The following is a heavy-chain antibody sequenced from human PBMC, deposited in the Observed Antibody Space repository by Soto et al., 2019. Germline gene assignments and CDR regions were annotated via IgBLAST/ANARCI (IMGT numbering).Heavy chain of an antibody. CDR1: GYTFTSYG. V-gene: IGHV1-18*01. CDR2: ISAYDGNT. CDR3: ARDLRSYDFWSCYNCESSSDAFDI. J-gene: IGHJ3*02. Sequence: QVQLVQSGAEVKKPGASVKVSCKASGYTFTSYGISWVRQAPGQGLEWMGWISAYDGNTNYAQKLQGRVTMTTDTSTSTAYMELRSLKSDYTAVYYCARDLRSYDFWSCYNCESSSDAFDIWGQGTMGTGSS. D-gene: IGHD3-3*01.